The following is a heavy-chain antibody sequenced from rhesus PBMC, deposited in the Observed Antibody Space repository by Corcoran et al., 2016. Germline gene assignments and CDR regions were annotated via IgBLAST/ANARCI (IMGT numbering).Heavy chain of an antibody. CDR3: ARASDDYGYYYPFDY. CDR1: GFTFDDYA. D-gene: IGHD3-9*01. V-gene: IGHV3-201*01. J-gene: IGHJ4*01. CDR2: ISWSGGST. Sequence: EVQLVESGGGVVQPGGSLRLSCAASGFTFDDYAMHWVRQAPGKGLEWVSGISWSGGSTYYADSVKGQFTISRDNAKNSLYLQMGSLRAEDTALYYCARASDDYGYYYPFDYWGQGVLVTVSS.